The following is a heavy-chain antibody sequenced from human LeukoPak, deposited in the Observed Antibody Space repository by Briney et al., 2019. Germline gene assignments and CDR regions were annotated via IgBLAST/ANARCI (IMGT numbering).Heavy chain of an antibody. CDR3: ARGGYKIRDNWFDP. J-gene: IGHJ5*02. V-gene: IGHV4-34*01. CDR1: GGSFSGYY. CDR2: INHSGST. Sequence: KSSETLSLTCAVYGGSFSGYYWSWIRQSPGKGLEWIGEINHSGSTNYNPSLKSRVTISVDTSKNQFSLKLSSVTAADTAVYYCARGGYKIRDNWFDPWGQGTLVTVSS. D-gene: IGHD1-1*01.